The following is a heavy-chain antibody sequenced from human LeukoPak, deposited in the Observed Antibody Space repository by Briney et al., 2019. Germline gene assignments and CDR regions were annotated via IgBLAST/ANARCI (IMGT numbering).Heavy chain of an antibody. Sequence: SQTLSLTCGVSGDSIKSDDHYWSWIRQPPGKNLEWIGYVNYLGTAYYNPSLRSRLNISLDTSKSHFSLKLTSVSVADTAIYSCARAQTHGLPGWFDSWGQGILVTVSS. V-gene: IGHV4-30-4*01. CDR1: GDSIKSDDHY. J-gene: IGHJ5*01. CDR3: ARAQTHGLPGWFDS. D-gene: IGHD2-8*02. CDR2: VNYLGTA.